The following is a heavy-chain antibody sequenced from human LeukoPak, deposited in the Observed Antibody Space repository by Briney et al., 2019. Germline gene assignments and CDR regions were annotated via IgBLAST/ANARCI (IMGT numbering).Heavy chain of an antibody. J-gene: IGHJ6*04. CDR3: AELGITMIGGV. V-gene: IGHV3-21*01. CDR1: GFTFSSYS. D-gene: IGHD3-10*02. CDR2: ISGSGGST. Sequence: GGSLRLSCAASGFTFSSYSMNWVRQAPGEGLEWVSAISGSGGSTYYADSVKGRFTISRDNAKNSLYLQMNSLRAEDTAVYYCAELGITMIGGVWGKGTTVTISS.